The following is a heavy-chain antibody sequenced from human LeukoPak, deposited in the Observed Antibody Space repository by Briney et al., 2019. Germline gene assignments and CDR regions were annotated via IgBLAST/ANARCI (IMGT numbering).Heavy chain of an antibody. D-gene: IGHD3-22*01. Sequence: GESLKISCKGSGYSFPTYWIVWVRHMPAKGLVWMGFIYPGDSDTRYSPSFQGQVTISADKSISTAYLQWSSLKASDTAMYYCARHHYYDSSGYFYWGQGTLVTVSS. J-gene: IGHJ4*02. CDR1: GYSFPTYW. V-gene: IGHV5-51*01. CDR2: IYPGDSDT. CDR3: ARHHYYDSSGYFY.